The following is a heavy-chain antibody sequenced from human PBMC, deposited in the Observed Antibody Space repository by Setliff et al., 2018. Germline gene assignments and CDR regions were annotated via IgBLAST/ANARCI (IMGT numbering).Heavy chain of an antibody. CDR3: TTGLRHGVPYFDL. Sequence: GASVKVSCKASGYTFTDYYMHWVQQAPGKGLEWMGRVDPEDGHTKYAEKFQGRITISADMSLDIAHMELGNLTSEDTAVYYCTTGLRHGVPYFDLWGQGTRVTVSS. CDR2: VDPEDGHT. V-gene: IGHV1-69-2*01. D-gene: IGHD3-10*01. J-gene: IGHJ4*02. CDR1: GYTFTDYY.